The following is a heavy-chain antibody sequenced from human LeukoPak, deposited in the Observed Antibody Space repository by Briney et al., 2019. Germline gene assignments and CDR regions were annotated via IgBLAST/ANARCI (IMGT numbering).Heavy chain of an antibody. D-gene: IGHD5-12*01. CDR1: GGSISSGSYY. CDR2: IYTSGST. CDR3: ARMAATISEGYYGENYYYYMDV. V-gene: IGHV4-61*02. J-gene: IGHJ6*03. Sequence: SETLSLTCTVSGGSISSGSYYWSWIRQPAGKGLEWIGRIYTSGSTNYNPSLKSRVTISVDTSKNQFSLKLSSVTAADTAVYYCARMAATISEGYYGENYYYYMDVWGKGTTVTISS.